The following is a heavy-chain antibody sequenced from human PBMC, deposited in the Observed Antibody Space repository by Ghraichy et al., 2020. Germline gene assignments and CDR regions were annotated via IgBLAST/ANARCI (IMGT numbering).Heavy chain of an antibody. V-gene: IGHV3-11*01. CDR1: GFTFSDYY. J-gene: IGHJ3*02. Sequence: GGSLRLSCAASGFTFSDYYMSWIRQAPGKGLEWVSYISSSGSTIYYADSVKGRFTISRDNAKNSLYLQMNSLRAEDTAVYYCARVQYYYDSSGYYPHGAFDIWGQGTMVTVSS. CDR2: ISSSGSTI. CDR3: ARVQYYYDSSGYYPHGAFDI. D-gene: IGHD3-22*01.